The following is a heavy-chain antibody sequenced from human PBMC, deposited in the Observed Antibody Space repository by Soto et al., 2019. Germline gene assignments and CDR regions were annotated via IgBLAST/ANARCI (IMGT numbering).Heavy chain of an antibody. CDR3: ARLHSASYHSPLRY. D-gene: IGHD1-26*01. CDR1: GYTLTELS. V-gene: IGHV1-24*01. J-gene: IGHJ4*02. CDR2: FDPEDGET. Sequence: ASVKVSCKVSGYTLTELSMHWVRQAPGKGLEWMGGFDPEDGETIYAQKFQGRVTMTEDTSTDTAYMELSSLRSEDTAMYYCARLHSASYHSPLRYWGQGTLVTVSS.